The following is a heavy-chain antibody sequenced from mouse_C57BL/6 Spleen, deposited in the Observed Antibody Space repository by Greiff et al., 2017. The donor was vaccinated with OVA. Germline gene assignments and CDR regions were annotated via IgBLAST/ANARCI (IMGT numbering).Heavy chain of an antibody. J-gene: IGHJ4*01. CDR2: ISDGGSYT. CDR3: ARGGITGSYYYAMDY. D-gene: IGHD2-4*01. CDR1: GFTFSSYA. V-gene: IGHV5-4*01. Sequence: EVQGVESGGGLVKPGGSLKLSCAASGFTFSSYAMSWVRQTPEKRLEWVATISDGGSYTYYPDNVKGRFTISRDNAKNNLYLQMSQLKSEDTAMYYCARGGITGSYYYAMDYWGQGTSVTVSS.